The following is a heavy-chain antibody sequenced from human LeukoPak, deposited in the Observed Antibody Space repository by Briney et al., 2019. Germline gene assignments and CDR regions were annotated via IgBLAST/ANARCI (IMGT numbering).Heavy chain of an antibody. CDR1: GYSFTNYW. CDR2: IYPGDSDT. J-gene: IGHJ4*02. Sequence: GESLQISCKGSGYSFTNYWIAWVRQMPGKGLEWMGIIYPGDSDTRYSPSFQGQVTISADKSISTAYLRWSSLKASDTAMYYCARRALATEDLDYWGQGTLVTVSS. D-gene: IGHD3-3*02. V-gene: IGHV5-51*01. CDR3: ARRALATEDLDY.